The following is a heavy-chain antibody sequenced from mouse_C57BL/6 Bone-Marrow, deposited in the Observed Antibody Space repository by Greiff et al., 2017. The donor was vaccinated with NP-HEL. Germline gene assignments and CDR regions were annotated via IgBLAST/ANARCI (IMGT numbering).Heavy chain of an antibody. D-gene: IGHD3-3*01. CDR3: ARNFRDGFAY. CDR1: GFSLTSYG. Sequence: SGFSLTSYGVHWVRQSPGKGLEWLGVIWSGGSTDYNAAFISRLSISKDNSKSQVFFKMNSLQADDTAIYYCARNFRDGFAYWGQGTLVTVSA. CDR2: IWSGGST. J-gene: IGHJ3*01. V-gene: IGHV2-2*01.